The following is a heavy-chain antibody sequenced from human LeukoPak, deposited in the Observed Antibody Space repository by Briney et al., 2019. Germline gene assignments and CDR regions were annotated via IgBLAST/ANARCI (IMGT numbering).Heavy chain of an antibody. J-gene: IGHJ4*02. Sequence: SETLSLTCTVYGGSISSDYWSWIRQPPGKGLEWIGYINYSGSTTYNPSLKSRVTISVDTSRNQFSLKLSSVIAADRAVYYCARGYSTGWYGGFDFWGQGTLVTVSS. CDR3: ARGYSTGWYGGFDF. V-gene: IGHV4-59*08. CDR2: INYSGST. D-gene: IGHD6-19*01. CDR1: GGSISSDY.